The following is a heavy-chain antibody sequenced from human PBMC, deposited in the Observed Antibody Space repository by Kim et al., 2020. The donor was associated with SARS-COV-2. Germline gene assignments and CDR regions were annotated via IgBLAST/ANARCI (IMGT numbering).Heavy chain of an antibody. J-gene: IGHJ5*02. CDR1: GGSISSYY. Sequence: SETLSLTCTVSGGSISSYYWSWIRQPPGKGLEWIGYIYYSGSTNYNPSLKSRVTISVDTSKNQFSLTLSSVTAADTAVYNWAGGDVYYGSGFDPWGQGTLVTVSS. CDR2: IYYSGST. D-gene: IGHD3-10*01. V-gene: IGHV4-59*01. CDR3: AGGDVYYGSGFDP.